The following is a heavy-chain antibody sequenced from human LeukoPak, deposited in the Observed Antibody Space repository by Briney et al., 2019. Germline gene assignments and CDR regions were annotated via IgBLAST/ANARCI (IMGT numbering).Heavy chain of an antibody. CDR2: ISYDGSNK. CDR1: GFTFSSYA. D-gene: IGHD6-13*01. Sequence: GGSLRLSCAASGFTFSSYAMHWVRQAPGKGLEWVAVISYDGSNKYYADSVKGRFTISRDNSKNTLYLQMNSLRAEDTAVYYCARDYSSSWYECWFDPWGQGTLVTVSS. CDR3: ARDYSSSWYECWFDP. J-gene: IGHJ5*02. V-gene: IGHV3-30*04.